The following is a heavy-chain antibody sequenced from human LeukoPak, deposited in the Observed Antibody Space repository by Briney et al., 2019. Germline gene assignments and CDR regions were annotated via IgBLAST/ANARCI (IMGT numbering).Heavy chain of an antibody. D-gene: IGHD4-17*01. V-gene: IGHV4-30-2*01. CDR2: IYHSGST. CDR1: GGSISSGGYS. J-gene: IGHJ5*02. Sequence: SQTLSLTCAVSGGSISSGGYSWSWIRQPPGKGLEWIGYIYHSGSTYYNPSLKSRVTISVDTSKNQFSLKLSSVTAADTAVYYCARLATMTTVTSYNWFDPWGQGTLVTVSS. CDR3: ARLATMTTVTSYNWFDP.